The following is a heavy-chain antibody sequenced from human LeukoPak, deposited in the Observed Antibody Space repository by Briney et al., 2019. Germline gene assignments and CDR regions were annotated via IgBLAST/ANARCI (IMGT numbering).Heavy chain of an antibody. CDR1: GDSVSSNSAA. D-gene: IGHD1-7*01. Sequence: SQTLSLTCAISGDSVSSNSAAWNWIRQSPSRGLEWLGRTYYRSKWYNDYAVSVKSRIAINPDTSKNQFSLQLNSVTPEDTAVYYCARAEDNYIGTQTGFDCWGQGTLVTVSS. CDR2: TYYRSKWYN. J-gene: IGHJ4*02. CDR3: ARAEDNYIGTQTGFDC. V-gene: IGHV6-1*01.